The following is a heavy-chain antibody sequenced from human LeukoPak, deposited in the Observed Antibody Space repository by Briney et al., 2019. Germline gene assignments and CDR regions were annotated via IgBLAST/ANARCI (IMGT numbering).Heavy chain of an antibody. J-gene: IGHJ5*01. V-gene: IGHV3-23*01. Sequence: GGSLRLSRAASGFSFNVYAMSWLRQPARKGLEWVSTINANSGTTSYAASVRGRFSISRDNSKSTLYLQLSTLRADDTATYYCAKPISGGLAVTADWFHPWGQGTLVVVSS. CDR2: INANSGTT. CDR3: AKPISGGLAVTADWFHP. D-gene: IGHD6-19*01. CDR1: GFSFNVYA.